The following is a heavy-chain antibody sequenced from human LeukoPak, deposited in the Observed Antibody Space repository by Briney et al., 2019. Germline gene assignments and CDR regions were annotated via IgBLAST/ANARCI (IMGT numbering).Heavy chain of an antibody. CDR3: ARDYDILVDAFDI. Sequence: GGSLRLSCAASGFTFSSYSMNWVRQAPGKGLEWVSSISSSSSYIYYADSVKGRFTISRDNAKNSLYLRMNSLRAEDTAVYYCARDYDILVDAFDIWGQGTMVTVSS. CDR2: ISSSSSYI. CDR1: GFTFSSYS. V-gene: IGHV3-21*01. D-gene: IGHD3-9*01. J-gene: IGHJ3*02.